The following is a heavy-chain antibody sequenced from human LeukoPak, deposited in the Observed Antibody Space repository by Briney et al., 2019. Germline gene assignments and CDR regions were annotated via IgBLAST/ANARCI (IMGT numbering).Heavy chain of an antibody. CDR1: GYTFITYG. V-gene: IGHV1-18*01. D-gene: IGHD4-11*01. CDR2: ISTYDGNT. CDR3: ARALYSNYVRALYYFDF. Sequence: ASVKVSCKASGYTFITYGITWVREAPGQGLEWMGGISTYDGNTNYAQKFQGRVTMTTDTSTSTAYMELRSLRSDDTAVYYCARALYSNYVRALYYFDFWGQGTLVTVSS. J-gene: IGHJ4*02.